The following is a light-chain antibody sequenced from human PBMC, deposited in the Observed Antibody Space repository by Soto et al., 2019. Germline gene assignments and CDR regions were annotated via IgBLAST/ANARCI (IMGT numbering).Light chain of an antibody. V-gene: IGLV2-23*01. CDR3: CSXAXSSTVV. J-gene: IGLJ2*01. CDR2: EGS. CDR1: SSDVGSYNL. Sequence: QSALTQPASVSGSPGQSITISCTGTSSDVGSYNLVSWYQQHPGKAPKLMIYEGSKRPSGVSNRFSGSKSGNTASLTISGLQAXXEXXYYCCSXAXSSTVVFGGGTKLTVL.